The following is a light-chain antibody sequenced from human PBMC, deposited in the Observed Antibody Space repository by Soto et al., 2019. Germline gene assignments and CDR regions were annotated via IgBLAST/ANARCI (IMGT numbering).Light chain of an antibody. Sequence: EIVMTQSPATLSLSPGERAALSCRASQSINSELAWYQQKPGQPPRLLIYGASTRATGVPPRFAVSESGSEFTLTISGLQSEDFAVYYCQPGHNWPLTFGQGTRLEI. CDR2: GAS. CDR1: QSINSE. V-gene: IGKV3-15*01. CDR3: QPGHNWPLT. J-gene: IGKJ2*01.